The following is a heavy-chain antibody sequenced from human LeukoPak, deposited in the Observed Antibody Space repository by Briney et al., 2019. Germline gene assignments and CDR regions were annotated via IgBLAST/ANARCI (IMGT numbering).Heavy chain of an antibody. CDR3: ARDYDILTGYYSMDY. CDR1: GYTFTSYY. J-gene: IGHJ4*02. D-gene: IGHD3-9*01. V-gene: IGHV1-46*01. Sequence: GASVKVSCKASGYTFTSYYMHWVRQAPGQGLEWMGIINPSGGSTSYAQKFQGRVTMTRDMSTSTVYMELSSLRSEDTAVYYCARDYDILTGYYSMDYWGQGTLVTVSS. CDR2: INPSGGST.